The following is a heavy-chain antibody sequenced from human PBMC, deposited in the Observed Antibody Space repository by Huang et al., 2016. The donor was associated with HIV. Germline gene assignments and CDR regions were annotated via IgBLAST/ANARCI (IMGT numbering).Heavy chain of an antibody. D-gene: IGHD6-13*01. CDR2: MQSKTDGGTT. CDR1: GLTFRNAW. V-gene: IGHV3-15*01. CDR3: TTDIPAAGTGVY. Sequence: EVQLVESGGGLVKPGGSLRLSCAASGLTFRNAWMIWVRQAPGKGLEWVGRMQSKTDGGTTDYAAPVKGRFSISRDDSKNTLFLQMKSLRSEDTAVYYCTTDIPAAGTGVYWGQGTLVTVSS. J-gene: IGHJ4*02.